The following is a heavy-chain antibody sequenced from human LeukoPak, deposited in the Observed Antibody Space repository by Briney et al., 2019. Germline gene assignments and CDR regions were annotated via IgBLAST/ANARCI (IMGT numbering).Heavy chain of an antibody. CDR3: AATPRWLQSYYFDY. J-gene: IGHJ4*02. CDR1: AFTFSSYA. CDR2: ISYDGSNK. Sequence: GGSLRLSCAASAFTFSSYAMYWVRQAPGKGLEWVAVISYDGSNKYYADSVKGRFTISRDNSKNTLYLQMNSLRAEDTAVYYCAATPRWLQSYYFDYWGQGTLVTVSS. D-gene: IGHD5-24*01. V-gene: IGHV3-30*04.